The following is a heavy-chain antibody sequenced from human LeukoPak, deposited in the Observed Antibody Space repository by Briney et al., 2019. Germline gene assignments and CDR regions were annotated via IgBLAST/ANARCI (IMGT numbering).Heavy chain of an antibody. Sequence: SETLSLTCAVSGGSISSSNWWSWVRQPPGKGLEWIGEIYHSGSTNYNPSLKSRVTISVDKSKNQFSLKLSSVTAADTAVYYCARDGITMIVGAFDIWGQGTMVTVSS. CDR1: GGSISSSNW. CDR3: ARDGITMIVGAFDI. V-gene: IGHV4-4*02. J-gene: IGHJ3*02. CDR2: IYHSGST. D-gene: IGHD3-22*01.